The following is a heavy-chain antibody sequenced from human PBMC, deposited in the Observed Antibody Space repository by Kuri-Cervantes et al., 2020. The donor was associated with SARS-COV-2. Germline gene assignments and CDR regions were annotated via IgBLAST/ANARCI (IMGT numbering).Heavy chain of an antibody. CDR2: ISYDGSNK. CDR1: GSTFSSYA. V-gene: IGHV3-30*04. CDR3: ARAGGDYMDV. J-gene: IGHJ6*03. Sequence: GESLKISCAASGSTFSSYAMHWVRQAPGKGLEWVAVISYDGSNKYYADSVKGRFTISRDNSKNTLYLQMNSLRAEDTAVYYCARAGGDYMDVWGKGTTVTVSS. D-gene: IGHD2-21*01.